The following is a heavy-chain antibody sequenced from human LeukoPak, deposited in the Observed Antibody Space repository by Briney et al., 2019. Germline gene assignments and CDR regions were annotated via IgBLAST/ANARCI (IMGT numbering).Heavy chain of an antibody. CDR3: ARAESWTGTTDYYYMDV. V-gene: IGHV1-8*01. J-gene: IGHJ6*03. CDR2: MNPNSANT. CDR1: GYTFTSYD. D-gene: IGHD1-1*01. Sequence: GASVKVSCKASGYTFTSYDINWVRQATGQGLEWMGWMNPNSANTGYAQKFQGRVTMTRNTSISTAYMELSSLRSEDTAVHYCARAESWTGTTDYYYMDVWGKGTTVTVSS.